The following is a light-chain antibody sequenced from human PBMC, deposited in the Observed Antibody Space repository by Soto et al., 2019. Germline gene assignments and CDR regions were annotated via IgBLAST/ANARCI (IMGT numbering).Light chain of an antibody. CDR3: GSWDSSLSAYV. Sequence: QSVLAQPPSVSAAPGQRVTISGSGSSSNIGGNSVSWYQQLPGTAPKLLIYDDDKRPSGIPDRFSGSESGTSATLGITGFQTGDEADYYCGSWDSSLSAYVFGTGTKVTVL. CDR2: DDD. V-gene: IGLV1-51*01. J-gene: IGLJ1*01. CDR1: SSNIGGNS.